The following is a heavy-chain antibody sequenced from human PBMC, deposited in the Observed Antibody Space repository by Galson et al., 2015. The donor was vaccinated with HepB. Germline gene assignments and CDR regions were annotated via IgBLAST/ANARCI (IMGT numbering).Heavy chain of an antibody. CDR1: GGSISSGAYY. Sequence: TLSLTCTVSGGSISSGAYYWSWIRQHPGKGLEWIGYIYYSGSAYYNPSLKSRLTISVDTSKNQFSLKLSSVTAADTAVYYCARDRVYDYYGMDVWGQGTTVTVSS. V-gene: IGHV4-31*03. CDR2: IYYSGSA. J-gene: IGHJ6*02. CDR3: ARDRVYDYYGMDV.